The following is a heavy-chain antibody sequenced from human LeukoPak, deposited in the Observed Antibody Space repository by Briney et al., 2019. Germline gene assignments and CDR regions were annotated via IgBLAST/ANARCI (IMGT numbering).Heavy chain of an antibody. J-gene: IGHJ5*02. CDR1: GGSISSYY. V-gene: IGHV4-59*01. D-gene: IGHD3-10*01. Sequence: SETLSLTCTVSGGSISSYYWSWIRRSPGKGLECIGYIHYTGSTNYNPSLKSRVTISVETSKNQFSLKLKSVTAADTAVYYCARGGYYGSGNDFRFDPWGQGTLVTVSS. CDR3: ARGGYYGSGNDFRFDP. CDR2: IHYTGST.